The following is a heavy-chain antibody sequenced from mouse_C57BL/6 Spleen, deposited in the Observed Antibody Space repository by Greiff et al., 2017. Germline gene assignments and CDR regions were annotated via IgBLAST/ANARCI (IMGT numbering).Heavy chain of an antibody. CDR1: GFTFNDYG. V-gene: IGHV5-17*01. Sequence: VKLQQSGGGLVKPGGSLKLSCAASGFTFNDYGMHWVRQAPEKGLEWIAYISSGSSTTAYADTFQGRVTISRDKAEHTLFLQLTSLTSEDTAMYYCASDYAYVYYFDYWGQGTTLTVSA. CDR2: ISSGSSTT. J-gene: IGHJ2*01. D-gene: IGHD2-2*01. CDR3: ASDYAYVYYFDY.